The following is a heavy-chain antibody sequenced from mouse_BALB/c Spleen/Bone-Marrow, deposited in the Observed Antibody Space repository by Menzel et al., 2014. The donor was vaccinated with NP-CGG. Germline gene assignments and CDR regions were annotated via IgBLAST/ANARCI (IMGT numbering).Heavy chain of an antibody. CDR3: TRQRGDYAMDY. J-gene: IGHJ4*01. D-gene: IGHD1-1*02. CDR2: ISNGGNYT. CDR1: GFTFSSYG. V-gene: IGHV5-9-3*01. Sequence: EVKVVESGGGLVKPGGSLKLSCAASGFTFSSYGVSWVRQTPGKRLEWVATISNGGNYTYYPDSVKGRFTISRDNAKNTLYLQMSSLRSEDTAMYYCTRQRGDYAMDYWGQGTSVTVSS.